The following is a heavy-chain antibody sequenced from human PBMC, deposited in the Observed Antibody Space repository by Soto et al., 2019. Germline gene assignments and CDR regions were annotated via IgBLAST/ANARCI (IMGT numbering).Heavy chain of an antibody. CDR1: GYSFPSYW. CDR2: IDPSDSYI. V-gene: IGHV5-10-1*01. CDR3: ARHGQLALFDQ. D-gene: IGHD6-6*01. J-gene: IGHJ5*02. Sequence: PGESLKISCQGSGYSFPSYWISWVRQMPGKGLQWMGRIDPSDSYINYSPSFEGHVNISIDKSINTAYLQWSSLKASDTAIYYCARHGQLALFDQWGQGTLVTASS.